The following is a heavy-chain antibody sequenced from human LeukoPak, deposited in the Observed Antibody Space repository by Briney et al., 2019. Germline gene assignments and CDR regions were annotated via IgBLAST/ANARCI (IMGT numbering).Heavy chain of an antibody. CDR2: INHSGST. CDR1: GGSFSGYY. Sequence: SETLSLTCAVYGGSFSGYYWSWIRQPPGKGLEWIGEINHSGSTNYNPSLKSRVTISVDTSKNQFSLKLSSVTAADTAVYYCARVGLAYYYDSSSKYFQHWGQGTLVTVSS. CDR3: ARVGLAYYYDSSSKYFQH. D-gene: IGHD3-22*01. V-gene: IGHV4-34*01. J-gene: IGHJ1*01.